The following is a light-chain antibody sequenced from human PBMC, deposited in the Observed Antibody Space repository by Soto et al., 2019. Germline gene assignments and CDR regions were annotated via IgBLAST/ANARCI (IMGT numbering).Light chain of an antibody. V-gene: IGLV4-69*01. J-gene: IGLJ3*02. CDR1: SGHSSYA. CDR3: QTWSTGPNWV. Sequence: QAVVTQSPSASASLGASVKLTCTLSSGHSSYAIAWHQQQPEKGPRYLMKLNSDGSHSKGDGIPDRFSGSSSGAERYLTISSIQSEDEADYYCQTWSTGPNWVFGGGTKLTVL. CDR2: LNSDGSH.